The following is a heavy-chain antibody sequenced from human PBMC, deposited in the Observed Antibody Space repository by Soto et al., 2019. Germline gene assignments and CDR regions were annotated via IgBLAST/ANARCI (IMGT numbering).Heavy chain of an antibody. V-gene: IGHV3-23*01. CDR1: GFTFSNYA. CDR2: ISGSGDTP. CDR3: TRGSYSSSWSYAFDI. J-gene: IGHJ3*02. D-gene: IGHD6-13*01. Sequence: GGSLRLSCAASGFTFSNYAISWVRQAPGKGLEWVSIISGSGDTPYYADSVKGRFSISRDNAKNSLYLQMNSLRAEDTAVYYCTRGSYSSSWSYAFDIWGQGTMVTVSS.